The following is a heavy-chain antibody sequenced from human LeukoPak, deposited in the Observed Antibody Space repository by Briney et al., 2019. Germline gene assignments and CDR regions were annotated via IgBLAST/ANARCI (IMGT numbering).Heavy chain of an antibody. D-gene: IGHD2/OR15-2a*01. CDR1: GFTFSDYY. CDR3: ANANIRPLSTDMDV. V-gene: IGHV3-11*04. Sequence: PGGSLRLSCAASGFTFSDYYMSWIRQAPGKGLEWVSYISSSGSTIYYADSVKGRFTISRDNAKNTLYLQMNSLRAEDTAVYYCANANIRPLSTDMDVWGQGTTVTVSS. J-gene: IGHJ6*02. CDR2: ISSSGSTI.